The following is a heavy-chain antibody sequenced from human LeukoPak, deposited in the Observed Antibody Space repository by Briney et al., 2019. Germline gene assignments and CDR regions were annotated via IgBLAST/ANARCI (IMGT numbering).Heavy chain of an antibody. J-gene: IGHJ4*02. V-gene: IGHV3-23*01. Sequence: GGSLRLSCAASGFTFSSYGMSWVRQAPGKGLEWVSVISGSGGSTYYADSVKGRFTISRDNAKNSLYLQMNSLRAEDTAVYYCARDSDTAMVFDYWGQGTLVTVSS. CDR3: ARDSDTAMVFDY. CDR1: GFTFSSYG. CDR2: ISGSGGST. D-gene: IGHD5-18*01.